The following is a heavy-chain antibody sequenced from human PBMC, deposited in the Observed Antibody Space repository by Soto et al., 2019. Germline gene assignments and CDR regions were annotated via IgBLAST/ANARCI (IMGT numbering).Heavy chain of an antibody. CDR2: ISTNGARQ. CDR3: ARESFGDAWSSLDH. CDR1: GFTFSGFA. Sequence: QVQLEESGGGVVQPGRSLRLSCAASGFTFSGFAMHWVRQAPGKGLEWVAVISTNGARQHYADSVKGRFTISRDNYRNTVSLQMDSLRGDDMAVYYCARESFGDAWSSLDHWGQGTLVTVSS. J-gene: IGHJ5*02. D-gene: IGHD3-3*01. V-gene: IGHV3-30*04.